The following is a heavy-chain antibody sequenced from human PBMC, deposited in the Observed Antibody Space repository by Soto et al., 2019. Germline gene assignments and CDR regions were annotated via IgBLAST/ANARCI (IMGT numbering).Heavy chain of an antibody. CDR3: ARYTTTQSHFDY. CDR1: GYTFINYY. J-gene: IGHJ4*02. V-gene: IGHV1-46*01. D-gene: IGHD1-26*01. Sequence: ASVKVSCKASGYTFINYYMHWVRQAPGQGLEWMGIIDPGGRYTKYAQKFQGRVTMTRDTSASTAYMELSSLRSEDTAVYYCARYTTTQSHFDYWGQGTLVTVSS. CDR2: IDPGGRYT.